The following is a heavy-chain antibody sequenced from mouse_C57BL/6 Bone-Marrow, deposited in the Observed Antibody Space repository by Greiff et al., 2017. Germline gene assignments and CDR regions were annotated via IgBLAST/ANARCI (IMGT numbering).Heavy chain of an antibody. Sequence: VQLQQSGAELARPGASVKLSCKASGYTFTSYGISWVKQRTGQGLEWIGEIYPRSGNTYYNEKFKGKATLTADKSSSTTYMVLRSLTSEDSAVYFCARGQFITTVVAQGYFDVGGTGTTVTVSS. J-gene: IGHJ1*03. CDR1: GYTFTSYG. V-gene: IGHV1-81*01. CDR2: IYPRSGNT. D-gene: IGHD1-1*01. CDR3: ARGQFITTVVAQGYFDV.